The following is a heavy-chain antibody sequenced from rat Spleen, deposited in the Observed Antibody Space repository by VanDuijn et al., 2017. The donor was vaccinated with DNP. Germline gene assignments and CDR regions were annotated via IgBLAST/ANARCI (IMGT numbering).Heavy chain of an antibody. CDR1: GFTFNNYW. Sequence: EVQLVESGGDLVQPGRSLKVSCVVSGFTFNNYWMTGIRQVPGKGLEWVASITTSGDGNSSPDSVKGRFTISRDNAKNTLYLQMNSLRSEDTATYYCARGGRSYFDYWGQGVMVTVSS. J-gene: IGHJ2*01. CDR3: ARGGRSYFDY. V-gene: IGHV5-31*01. D-gene: IGHD1-11*01. CDR2: ITTSGDGN.